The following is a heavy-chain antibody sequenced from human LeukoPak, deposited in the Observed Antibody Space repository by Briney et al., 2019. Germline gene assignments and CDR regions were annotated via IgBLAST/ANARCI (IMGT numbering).Heavy chain of an antibody. V-gene: IGHV3-30-3*01. CDR1: GFTFSSYA. J-gene: IGHJ4*02. CDR2: ISYDGSNK. Sequence: GRSLRLSCAASGFTFSSYAMHWVRQAPGKGLEWVAVISYDGSNKYYADSVKGRFTISRDNSKNTLYLQMSSLRAEDTAVYYCAREDTAMVLIDYWGQGTLVTVSS. CDR3: AREDTAMVLIDY. D-gene: IGHD5-18*01.